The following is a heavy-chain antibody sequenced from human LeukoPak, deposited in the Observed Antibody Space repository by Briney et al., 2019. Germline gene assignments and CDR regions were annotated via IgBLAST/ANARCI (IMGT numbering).Heavy chain of an antibody. Sequence: GGSLRLSCAASGFTFSTYWMTWVRQAPGKGLEWVANINQDGGVRHYVDSVRGRFTVSRDNTKKSVYLQMNSLRADDTAIYYCATNKPEPVEAWGGTFDSWGQGTLVTVSS. V-gene: IGHV3-7*01. CDR1: GFTFSTYW. CDR2: INQDGGVR. D-gene: IGHD1-14*01. CDR3: ATNKPEPVEAWGGTFDS. J-gene: IGHJ4*02.